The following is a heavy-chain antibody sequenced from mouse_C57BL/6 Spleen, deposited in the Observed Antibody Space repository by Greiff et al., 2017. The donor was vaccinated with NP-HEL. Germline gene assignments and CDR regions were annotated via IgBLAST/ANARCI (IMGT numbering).Heavy chain of an antibody. CDR3: ARSTVVADIFDY. V-gene: IGHV1-54*01. Sequence: QVQLQQSGAELVRPGTSVKVSCKASGYAFTNYLIEWVKQRPGQGLEWIGVINPGSGGTNYNEKFKGKATLTADKSSSTAYMQLSSLTSEDSAVYFCARSTVVADIFDYWGQGTTLTVSS. CDR1: GYAFTNYL. D-gene: IGHD1-1*01. CDR2: INPGSGGT. J-gene: IGHJ2*01.